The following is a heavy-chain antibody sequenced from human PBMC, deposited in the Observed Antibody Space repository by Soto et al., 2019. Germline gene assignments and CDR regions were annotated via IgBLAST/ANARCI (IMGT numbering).Heavy chain of an antibody. J-gene: IGHJ6*03. CDR2: IYYSGST. Sequence: LPETLSLTCTVSGGSISSYYWSWIRQPPGKGLEWIGYIYYSGSTNYNPSLKSRVTISVDTSKNQFSLKLSSVTAADTAVYYCARGSYSGDYYYYYMDVWGKGTTVTVSS. V-gene: IGHV4-59*01. CDR3: ARGSYSGDYYYYYMDV. D-gene: IGHD4-4*01. CDR1: GGSISSYY.